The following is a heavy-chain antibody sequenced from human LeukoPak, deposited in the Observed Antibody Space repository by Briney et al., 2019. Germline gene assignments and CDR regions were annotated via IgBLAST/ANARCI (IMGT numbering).Heavy chain of an antibody. CDR1: VFTVSNSA. Sequence: GGSLRLSCAASVFTVSNSAMSWVRQAPGKGLEWASTLSGIGIPTYYAASVKGRFTISRDNGENSVYLQMNSLRAEDTAVYFCARERSYCSGATCSLDLWGQGTLVTVSS. V-gene: IGHV3-21*01. J-gene: IGHJ5*02. D-gene: IGHD2-15*01. CDR3: ARERSYCSGATCSLDL. CDR2: LSGIGIPT.